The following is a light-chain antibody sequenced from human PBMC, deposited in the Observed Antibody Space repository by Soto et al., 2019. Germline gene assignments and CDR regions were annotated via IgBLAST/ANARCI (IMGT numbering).Light chain of an antibody. V-gene: IGLV2-14*01. J-gene: IGLJ3*02. Sequence: QSVLTQPASVSGSPGQSITISCTGTSSDVGGYNFVSWYQQHPGIAPKLMIFDVTNRPSGVSNRCSGSKSGNTASLTISGLQAEDEADYYCCSYTSSSTGVFGGGTQLTVL. CDR3: CSYTSSSTGV. CDR1: SSDVGGYNF. CDR2: DVT.